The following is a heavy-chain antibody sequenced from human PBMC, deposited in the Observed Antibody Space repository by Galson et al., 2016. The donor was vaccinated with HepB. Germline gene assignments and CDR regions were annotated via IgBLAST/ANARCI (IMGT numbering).Heavy chain of an antibody. Sequence: SLRLSCAASGFSLGTYGMHWVRQAPGKGLEWVAVIWNGGRNQYYADSVKGRFTISGDNSKNTLYVQMNSLRAGDTAVYYCARDRGYRSRFLEWQFDFWGQGTLVTVSS. CDR2: IWNGGRNQ. J-gene: IGHJ4*02. CDR3: ARDRGYRSRFLEWQFDF. CDR1: GFSLGTYG. V-gene: IGHV3-33*01. D-gene: IGHD3-3*01.